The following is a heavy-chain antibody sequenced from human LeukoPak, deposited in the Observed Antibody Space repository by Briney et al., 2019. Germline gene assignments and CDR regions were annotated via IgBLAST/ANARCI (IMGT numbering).Heavy chain of an antibody. CDR3: ARASDIVVVVAATRAYFDY. V-gene: IGHV1-46*01. CDR1: GYTFTSYY. J-gene: IGHJ4*02. CDR2: INPSGGST. Sequence: ASVKVSCKASGYTFTSYYMHWVRQAPGQGLEWMGIINPSGGSTSYAQKFQGRVTMTRDTSTSTVYMELSSLRSEDTAVYYCARASDIVVVVAATRAYFDYWGQGTLVTVSS. D-gene: IGHD2-15*01.